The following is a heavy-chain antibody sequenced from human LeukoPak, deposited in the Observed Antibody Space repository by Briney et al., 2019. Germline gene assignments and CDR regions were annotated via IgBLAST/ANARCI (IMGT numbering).Heavy chain of an antibody. CDR1: GGSFSGYY. Sequence: SETLSLTCAVYGGSFSGYYWSWIRQPPGKGLEWIGEINHSGSTNYNPSLKSRVTISVDTSKNQFSLKLSSVTAADTAVYYCARCQIRRTWFGESPNWFDPWGQGTLVTVSS. CDR3: ARCQIRRTWFGESPNWFDP. CDR2: INHSGST. V-gene: IGHV4-34*01. D-gene: IGHD3-10*01. J-gene: IGHJ5*02.